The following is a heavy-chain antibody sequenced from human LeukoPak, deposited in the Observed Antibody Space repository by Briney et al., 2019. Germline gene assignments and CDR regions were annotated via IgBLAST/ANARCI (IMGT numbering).Heavy chain of an antibody. CDR2: ISSSSYI. Sequence: PGGSLRLSCAASGFTFSSYSMNWVRQAPGKGLEWVSSISSSSYIYYADSVKGRFTISRDNAKNSLYLQMNSLRAEDTAVYYCARGYCSSTSCYGSKGDAFDIWGQGTMVTVSS. J-gene: IGHJ3*02. CDR1: GFTFSSYS. V-gene: IGHV3-21*01. CDR3: ARGYCSSTSCYGSKGDAFDI. D-gene: IGHD2-2*01.